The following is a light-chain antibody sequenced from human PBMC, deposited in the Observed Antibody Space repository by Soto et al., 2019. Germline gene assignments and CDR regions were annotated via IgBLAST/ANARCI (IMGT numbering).Light chain of an antibody. CDR2: GAS. Sequence: IVLMQSPGTLSLSPGERTTLSCRASQSISRYLAWYQQKPGQGPRLLIYGASSRATGTPDRFSGSGSGTDFTLTINRLEPEDFALYYCQQYGSSPPTFGQGTKVEIK. V-gene: IGKV3-20*01. CDR3: QQYGSSPPT. J-gene: IGKJ1*01. CDR1: QSISRY.